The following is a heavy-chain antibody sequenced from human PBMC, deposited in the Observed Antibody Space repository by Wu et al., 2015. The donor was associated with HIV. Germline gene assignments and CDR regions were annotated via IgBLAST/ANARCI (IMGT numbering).Heavy chain of an antibody. Sequence: QVQLEQSGAELKKPGSSVKVSCKVSGGSLTNYVITWVRQAPGQGLEWMGGITPIFGTPEFAQKFQGRVTITTDESTSTAYMELSSLRSEDTAVYYCARGTMPLGFDVFDYWGQGTLVTVSS. D-gene: IGHD2-2*01. V-gene: IGHV1-69*05. CDR1: GGSLTNYV. CDR2: ITPIFGTP. J-gene: IGHJ4*02. CDR3: ARGTMPLGFDVFDY.